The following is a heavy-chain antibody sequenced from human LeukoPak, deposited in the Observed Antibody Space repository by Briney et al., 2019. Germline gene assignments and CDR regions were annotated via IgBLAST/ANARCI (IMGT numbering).Heavy chain of an antibody. Sequence: RGSPRLSCEASGFTFCAYAMTWGRQATAQELEWFSFIGSANNPHTSESVKGRFAISRDNSKNTLFLQLHNLRVEDTALYYCARDLHYYVAMDVWGQGTTVTVSS. CDR2: IGSANNP. D-gene: IGHD3-10*02. V-gene: IGHV3-23*01. J-gene: IGHJ6*02. CDR3: ARDLHYYVAMDV. CDR1: GFTFCAYA.